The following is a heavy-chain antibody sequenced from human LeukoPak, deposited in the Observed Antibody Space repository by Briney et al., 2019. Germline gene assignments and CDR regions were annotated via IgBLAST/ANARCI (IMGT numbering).Heavy chain of an antibody. D-gene: IGHD3-10*01. CDR2: ISSSSSYI. CDR3: ARDPPYYYGSGSYDENWFDP. Sequence: GGSLRLSCAASGFTFSSYSMNWVRQAPGKGLEWVSSISSSSSYIYYADSVKGRFTISRDNAKNSLYLQMNSLRAKDTAVYYCARDPPYYYGSGSYDENWFDPWGQGTLVTVSS. CDR1: GFTFSSYS. V-gene: IGHV3-21*01. J-gene: IGHJ5*02.